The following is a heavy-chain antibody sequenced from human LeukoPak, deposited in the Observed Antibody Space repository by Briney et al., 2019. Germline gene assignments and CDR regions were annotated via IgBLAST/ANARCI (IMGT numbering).Heavy chain of an antibody. CDR1: GYTFTSHY. J-gene: IGHJ5*02. D-gene: IGHD1-26*01. CDR2: INPSGGST. CDR3: ARDQSGEWELASGWWFDP. V-gene: IGHV1-46*01. Sequence: ASVKVSCKSSGYTFTSHYMHWVRQAPGQGLEWMGIINPSGGSTSYAQKFQGRVTMTRDMSTSTDYMELSSLRSEDTAVYYCARDQSGEWELASGWWFDPWGQGTLVTVSS.